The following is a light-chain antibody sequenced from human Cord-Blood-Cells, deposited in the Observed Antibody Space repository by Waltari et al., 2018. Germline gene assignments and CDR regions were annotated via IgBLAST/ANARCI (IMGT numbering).Light chain of an antibody. J-gene: IGKJ1*01. CDR1: QSISSW. CDR3: QQYNSYWT. CDR2: DAS. Sequence: GDRVTIPCRASQSISSWLAWYQQKPGKAPKLLIYDASSLESGVPSRFSGSGSGTEFTLTISSLQPDDFATYYCQQYNSYWTFGEGTKGEIK. V-gene: IGKV1-5*01.